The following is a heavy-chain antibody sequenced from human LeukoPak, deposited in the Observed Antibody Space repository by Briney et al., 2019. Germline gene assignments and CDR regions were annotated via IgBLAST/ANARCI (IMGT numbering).Heavy chain of an antibody. CDR1: GGSISSSSYY. D-gene: IGHD1-26*01. V-gene: IGHV4-39*01. J-gene: IGHJ6*03. Sequence: SETLSLTCTVSGGSISSSSYYWGWIRQPPGKGLEWIGSIYYSGSTYYNPSLKSRVTISVDTSKNQFSLKLSSVIAADTAVYYCARRAYSEGGLPTRYYYYYMDVWGKGTTVTISS. CDR2: IYYSGST. CDR3: ARRAYSEGGLPTRYYYYYMDV.